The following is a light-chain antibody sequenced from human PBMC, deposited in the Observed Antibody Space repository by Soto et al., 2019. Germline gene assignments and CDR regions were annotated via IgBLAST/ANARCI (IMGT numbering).Light chain of an antibody. CDR1: QSISSNY. CDR3: QHYNNWPPYT. V-gene: IGKV3-20*01. CDR2: GAS. Sequence: EIVLTQSPGTLSLSPGERATLSCRASQSISSNYLAWYQQKLGQAPRLLIYGASSRATGIPDRFSGSGSGTDFTLTISSLQSEDFAVYYCQHYNNWPPYTFGQGTKLEIK. J-gene: IGKJ2*01.